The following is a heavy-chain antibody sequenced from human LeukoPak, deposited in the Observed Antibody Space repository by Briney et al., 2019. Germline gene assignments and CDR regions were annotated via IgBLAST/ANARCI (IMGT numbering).Heavy chain of an antibody. D-gene: IGHD6-19*01. CDR3: AGDLRVAVAGIDQIYYYYGMDV. CDR1: GYTFTSYG. V-gene: IGHV1-18*01. J-gene: IGHJ6*02. CDR2: ISAYNGNT. Sequence: ASVKVSCKASGYTFTSYGISWVRQAPGQGLEWMGWISAYNGNTNYAQKLQGRVTMTTDTSTSTAYMELRSLRSDDTAVYYCAGDLRVAVAGIDQIYYYYGMDVWGQGTTVTVSS.